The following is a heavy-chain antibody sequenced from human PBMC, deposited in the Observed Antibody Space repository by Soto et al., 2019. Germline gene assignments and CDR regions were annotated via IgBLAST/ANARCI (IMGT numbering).Heavy chain of an antibody. CDR1: GFNVTNTY. CDR3: ARDRSDSSRDDSFDI. D-gene: IGHD6-6*01. V-gene: IGHV3-53*01. J-gene: IGHJ3*02. Sequence: PVGSLRLSCAVSGFNVTNTYMSWVRQAPGKGLEWVSVIYRGLSTFYADSVKGRFTVSRDDSKNTVSLQMNSLRAEDTAVYYCARDRSDSSRDDSFDIWGQGTMVTVS. CDR2: IYRGLST.